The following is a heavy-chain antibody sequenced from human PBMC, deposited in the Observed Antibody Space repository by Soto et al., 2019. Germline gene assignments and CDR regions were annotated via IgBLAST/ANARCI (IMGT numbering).Heavy chain of an antibody. CDR1: GFTFSSYA. V-gene: IGHV3-23*01. Sequence: GGSLRLSCAASGFTFSSYAMSWVRQAPGKGLEWVSAISGSGGSTYYADSVKGRFTISRDNSKNTLYLQMNSLRAEDTAVYYCAKDLSRITIFGVVIISPFDYWGQGTLVTVSS. CDR2: ISGSGGST. D-gene: IGHD3-3*01. CDR3: AKDLSRITIFGVVIISPFDY. J-gene: IGHJ4*02.